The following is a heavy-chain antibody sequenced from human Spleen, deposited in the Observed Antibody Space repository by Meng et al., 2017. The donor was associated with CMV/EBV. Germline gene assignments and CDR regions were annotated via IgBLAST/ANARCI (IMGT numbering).Heavy chain of an antibody. J-gene: IGHJ6*02. CDR3: ARVTSFSYAMDV. V-gene: IGHV1-69*04. Sequence: SVKVSCKASGEMYNNYAITWVRQAPGQGLEWMGRIVPVLQTPTCEEKFHGRLTFTADKSTSTTYMQLSSLRPEDTAIYFCARVTSFSYAMDVWGQGTAVTVSS. CDR1: GEMYNNYA. CDR2: IVPVLQTP. D-gene: IGHD6-6*01.